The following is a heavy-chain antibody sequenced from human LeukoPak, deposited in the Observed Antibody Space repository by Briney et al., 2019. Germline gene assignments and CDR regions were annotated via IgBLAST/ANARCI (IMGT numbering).Heavy chain of an antibody. CDR1: GYTFTVYY. V-gene: IGHV1-2*02. D-gene: IGHD6-19*01. CDR3: ARGALLRRIAVAGLFDY. Sequence: GASVKVSCKASGYTFTVYYMHWVRQAPGQGLEWMGWINPNSGGTNYAQKFQGRVTMTRDTSISTAYMELSRLRSDDTAVYYCARGALLRRIAVAGLFDYWGQGTLVTVSS. J-gene: IGHJ4*02. CDR2: INPNSGGT.